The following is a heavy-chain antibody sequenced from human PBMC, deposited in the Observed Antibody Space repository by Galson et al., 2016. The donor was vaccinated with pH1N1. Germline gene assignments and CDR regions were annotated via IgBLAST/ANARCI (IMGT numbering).Heavy chain of an antibody. CDR3: ARGDYVGYFVDQ. CDR2: VYTDGGRT. V-gene: IGHV3-74*01. D-gene: IGHD4-23*01. J-gene: IGHJ4*02. Sequence: LRLSCAASGFTFSAYWMHWVRQAPGKSLVWVSRVYTDGGRTGYADSVRGRFTISRDNAKNTLYLQMSSLRAEDTAVYYCARGDYVGYFVDQWGQGTLVAVSS. CDR1: GFTFSAYW.